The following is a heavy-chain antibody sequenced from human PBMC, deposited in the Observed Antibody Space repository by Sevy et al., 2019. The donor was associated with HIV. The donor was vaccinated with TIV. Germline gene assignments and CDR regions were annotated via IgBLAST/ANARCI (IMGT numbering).Heavy chain of an antibody. D-gene: IGHD3-3*01. CDR1: GFTFSSYG. CDR2: IWYDGSNK. J-gene: IGHJ3*02. V-gene: IGHV3-33*01. Sequence: GGSLRLSCVASGFTFSSYGMHWVRQAPGKGLEWVAVIWYDGSNKYYADSVKGRFTISRDNSKNTLYQQMNSLRAEDTAVYYCARESYYDFWSGYLERAFDIWGQGTMVTVSS. CDR3: ARESYYDFWSGYLERAFDI.